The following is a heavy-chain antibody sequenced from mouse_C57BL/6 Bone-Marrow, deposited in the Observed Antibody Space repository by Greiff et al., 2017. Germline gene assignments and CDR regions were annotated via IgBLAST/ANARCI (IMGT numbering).Heavy chain of an antibody. CDR1: GYTFTSYW. Sequence: QVQLQQPGAELVKPGASVKLSCKASGYTFTSYWMHWVKQRPGQGLEWIGMIHPNSGSTNYNEKFKSKATLTVDNSSSTAYMQLSRLTSEDSAVYYCARERAWFAYWGQGTLVTVSA. V-gene: IGHV1-64*01. J-gene: IGHJ3*01. CDR2: IHPNSGST. CDR3: ARERAWFAY.